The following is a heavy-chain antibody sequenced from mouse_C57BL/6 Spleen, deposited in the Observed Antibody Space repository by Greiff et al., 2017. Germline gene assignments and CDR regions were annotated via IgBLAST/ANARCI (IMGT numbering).Heavy chain of an antibody. CDR3: AYGYYGSSYGYFDV. Sequence: QVQLQQPGAELVKPGASVKLSCKASGYTFTSYWMQWVKQRPGQGLEWIGEIDPSDSYTNYNQKFKGKATLTVDTSSSTAYMQLSSLTSEDSAVYYCAYGYYGSSYGYFDVWGTGTTVTVSS. D-gene: IGHD1-1*01. V-gene: IGHV1-50*01. CDR2: IDPSDSYT. J-gene: IGHJ1*03. CDR1: GYTFTSYW.